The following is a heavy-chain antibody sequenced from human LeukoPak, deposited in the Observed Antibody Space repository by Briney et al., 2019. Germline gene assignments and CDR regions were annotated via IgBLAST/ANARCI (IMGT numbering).Heavy chain of an antibody. Sequence: SVKVSCKASGCTFSSYTISWVRQAPGQGLEWMGRIIPILGIANYAQKFQGRVTITADKSTSTAYMELSSLRSEDTAVYFCARAYYDFWSGYYQEYYYYYYMDVWGKGTTVTVSS. CDR3: ARAYYDFWSGYYQEYYYYYYMDV. CDR2: IIPILGIA. D-gene: IGHD3-3*01. CDR1: GCTFSSYT. V-gene: IGHV1-69*02. J-gene: IGHJ6*03.